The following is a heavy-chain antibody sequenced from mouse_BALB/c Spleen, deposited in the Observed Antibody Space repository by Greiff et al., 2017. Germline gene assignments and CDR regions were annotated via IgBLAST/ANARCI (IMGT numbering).Heavy chain of an antibody. V-gene: IGHV5-4*02. CDR1: GFTFSDYY. D-gene: IGHD1-1*01. CDR2: ISDGGSYT. CDR3: ARGVYYYGSSLAWFAY. Sequence: DVKLVESGGGLVKPGGSLKLSCAASGFTFSDYYMYWVRQTPEKRLEWVATISDGGSYTYYPDSVKGRFTISRDNAKNNLYLQMSSLKSEDTAMYYCARGVYYYGSSLAWFAYWGQGTLVTVSA. J-gene: IGHJ3*01.